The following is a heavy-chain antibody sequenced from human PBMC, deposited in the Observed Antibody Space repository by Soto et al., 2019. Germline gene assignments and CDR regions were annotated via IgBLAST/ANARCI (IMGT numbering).Heavy chain of an antibody. CDR1: GFAFSTYA. Sequence: GGSLRLSCAASGFAFSTYAMSWVRQAPGKGLEWVSTFSDSGGSTYYADSVKGRFTISRDDSTNTLYLQMNSLRAEDTAVYYCAKSGPGTTAGWFDPWGQGTLVTVSS. J-gene: IGHJ5*02. D-gene: IGHD1-1*01. CDR3: AKSGPGTTAGWFDP. V-gene: IGHV3-23*01. CDR2: FSDSGGST.